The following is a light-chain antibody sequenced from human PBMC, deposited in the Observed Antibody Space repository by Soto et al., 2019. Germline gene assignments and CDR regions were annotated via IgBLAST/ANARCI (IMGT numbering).Light chain of an antibody. Sequence: QSVLTQPASVSGSPGQSITISCTGTSSDVGSYNLVSWYQQHPGKAPKLMIYEGSKRPSGVSNRFSGSKSGNTASLTISGLQAEDEADYFCAAWDDSLHGPVFGGGTKLTVL. J-gene: IGLJ2*01. CDR1: SSDVGSYNL. V-gene: IGLV2-23*01. CDR3: AAWDDSLHGPV. CDR2: EGS.